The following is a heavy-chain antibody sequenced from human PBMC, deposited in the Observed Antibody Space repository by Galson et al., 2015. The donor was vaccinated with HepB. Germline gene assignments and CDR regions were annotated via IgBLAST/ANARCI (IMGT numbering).Heavy chain of an antibody. CDR1: GYIFTNYC. CDR3: ARARYSTSPPDY. J-gene: IGHJ4*02. V-gene: IGHV1-18*01. D-gene: IGHD6-6*01. CDR2: ISAYNGNT. Sequence: SVKVSCKASGYIFTNYCITWVRHAPGQGLEWMGWISAYNGNTDYAQNLQGRVSMTTDTPTSTAYMELRTLRVDDAAVYYCARARYSTSPPDYWGQGTLVTVSS.